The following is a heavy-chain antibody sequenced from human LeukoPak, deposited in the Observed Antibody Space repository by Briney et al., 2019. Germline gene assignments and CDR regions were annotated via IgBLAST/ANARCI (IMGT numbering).Heavy chain of an antibody. CDR1: GFTFSHYN. J-gene: IGHJ4*02. V-gene: IGHV3-21*06. D-gene: IGHD6-19*01. CDR3: ARDGISSGWHIEQ. Sequence: GGSLRLSCAASGFTFSHYNMNWVRQAPGKGLEWVSCLCTSSSDIYYADSVKGRFTISRDNAKNSLYLQMNSLRAEDTAVDYCARDGISSGWHIEQGGQGTVLTVSS. CDR2: LCTSSSDI.